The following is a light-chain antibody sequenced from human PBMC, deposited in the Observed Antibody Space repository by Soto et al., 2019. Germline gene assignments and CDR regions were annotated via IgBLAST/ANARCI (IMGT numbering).Light chain of an antibody. CDR1: SSDVGAYNY. J-gene: IGLJ1*01. Sequence: QSALTQPASVSGSPGQSITISCTGTSSDVGAYNYVSWYQQHPGKAPKLMIFDVSNRPSGVSSRFSGSKSGNTASLTISGLQAEDEADYYCSSCTGSSTPYVFGTGTKVTVL. CDR2: DVS. V-gene: IGLV2-14*01. CDR3: SSCTGSSTPYV.